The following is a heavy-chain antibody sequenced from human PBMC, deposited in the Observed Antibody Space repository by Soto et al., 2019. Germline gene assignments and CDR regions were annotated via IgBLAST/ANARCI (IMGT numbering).Heavy chain of an antibody. Sequence: GGSLRLSCAASGFTFSSYSMNWVRQAPGKGLEWVSSISSSSSYIYYADSVKGRFTITRDNAKNSLYLQMNSLRAEDTAVYYCAIDGYYYDSSGDYYFDYWGQGTLVTVSS. CDR3: AIDGYYYDSSGDYYFDY. D-gene: IGHD3-22*01. V-gene: IGHV3-21*01. CDR1: GFTFSSYS. CDR2: ISSSSSYI. J-gene: IGHJ4*02.